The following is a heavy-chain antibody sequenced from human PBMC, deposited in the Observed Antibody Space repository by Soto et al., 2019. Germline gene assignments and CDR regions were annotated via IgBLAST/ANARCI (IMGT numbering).Heavy chain of an antibody. V-gene: IGHV1-69*01. Sequence: QVQLVQSGAEVKKPGSSVKVSCKASGGTFSSYAISWVRQAPGQGLEWMGGIIPIFGTANYAQKFKGRVTITADESTSTAYKELSSLRSEDTAVYYCARGGGGPNYYDSSGYSYYFDYWGQGTLVTVSS. J-gene: IGHJ4*02. CDR1: GGTFSSYA. CDR3: ARGGGGPNYYDSSGYSYYFDY. D-gene: IGHD3-22*01. CDR2: IIPIFGTA.